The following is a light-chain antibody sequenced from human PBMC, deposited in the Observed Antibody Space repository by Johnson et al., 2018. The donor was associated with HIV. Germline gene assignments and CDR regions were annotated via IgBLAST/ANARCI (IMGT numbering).Light chain of an antibody. V-gene: IGLV1-51*01. J-gene: IGLJ1*01. CDR3: GTLDSSLSAYV. CDR2: DNH. Sequence: QSVLTQPPSVSAAPGQKVTISCSGSSSNIGNNYVSWYQQLPGTAPKLLIFDNHKRPSGIPDRFSGSKSGTSATLGITGLQTGDEADYYCGTLDSSLSAYVVGTGNQVT. CDR1: SSNIGNNY.